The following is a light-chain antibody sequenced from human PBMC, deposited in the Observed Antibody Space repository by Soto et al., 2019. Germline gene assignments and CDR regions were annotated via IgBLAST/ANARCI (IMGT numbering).Light chain of an antibody. CDR2: AAS. J-gene: IGKJ1*01. CDR3: QKYNSDPWT. V-gene: IGKV1-39*01. CDR1: QSISRY. Sequence: IRMTQYPSSLSASVGDRVTITCWASQSISRYLNWYQKKPGKAPKLLIYAASTLQSGVPSRVRGSGYGTDLTITISSMQTEDVETYYCQKYNSDPWTFGQGTKVDIK.